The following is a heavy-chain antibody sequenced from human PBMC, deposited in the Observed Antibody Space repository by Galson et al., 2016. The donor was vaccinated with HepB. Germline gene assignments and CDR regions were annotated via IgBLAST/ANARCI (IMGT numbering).Heavy chain of an antibody. CDR2: MSKDGSNK. CDR3: ARDLVLLNGALCYYGMDV. V-gene: IGHV3-30-3*01. D-gene: IGHD2-8*01. CDR1: GFTFSNYG. J-gene: IGHJ6*04. Sequence: SLRLSCAASGFTFSNYGMHWVRQAPGKGLEWVAVMSKDGSNKYYADSVKGRFTISRDNSKDTLYLEMNSLRVEDTAVYYCARDLVLLNGALCYYGMDVWGKGTTVTVSS.